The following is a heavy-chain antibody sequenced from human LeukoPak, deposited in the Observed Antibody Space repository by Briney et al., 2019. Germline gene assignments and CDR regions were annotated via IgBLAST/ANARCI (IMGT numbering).Heavy chain of an antibody. CDR3: AKATSGYSYGPVDY. J-gene: IGHJ4*02. D-gene: IGHD5-18*01. Sequence: GGSLRLSCAASGFTFSSYAMSWVCQAPGKGLEWVSAISGSGGSTHYADSVKGRFTISRDNSKNTLYLQMNSLRAEDTAVYYCAKATSGYSYGPVDYWGQGTLVTVSS. CDR1: GFTFSSYA. V-gene: IGHV3-23*01. CDR2: ISGSGGST.